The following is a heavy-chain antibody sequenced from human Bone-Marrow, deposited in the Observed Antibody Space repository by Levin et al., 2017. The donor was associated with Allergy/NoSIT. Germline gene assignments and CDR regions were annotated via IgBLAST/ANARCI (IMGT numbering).Heavy chain of an antibody. CDR1: GFTFSSYG. D-gene: IGHD3-22*01. J-gene: IGHJ4*02. CDR3: ARDSSGYWGYLFDY. CDR2: ISGSSNYI. V-gene: IGHV3-21*01. Sequence: GGSLRLSCAASGFTFSSYGMNWVRQAPGKGLEWVSSISGSSNYIYYADSVKGRFTISRDNAKNSLYLQINSLRAEDTAVYYCARDSSGYWGYLFDYWGQGALVTVSS.